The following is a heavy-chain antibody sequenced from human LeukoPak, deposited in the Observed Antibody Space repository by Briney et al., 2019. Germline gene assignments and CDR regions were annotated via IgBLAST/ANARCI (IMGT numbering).Heavy chain of an antibody. CDR3: ARGQEELRYFDWSSHYFDY. V-gene: IGHV4-59*12. D-gene: IGHD3-9*01. CDR2: IYHSGST. CDR1: GGSISGYY. Sequence: SETLSLTCTVSGGSISGYYWSWIRQPPGKGLEWIGEIYHSGSTNYNPSLKSRVTMSVDTSKNQFSLKLSSVTAADTAVYYCARGQEELRYFDWSSHYFDYWGQGTLVTVSS. J-gene: IGHJ4*02.